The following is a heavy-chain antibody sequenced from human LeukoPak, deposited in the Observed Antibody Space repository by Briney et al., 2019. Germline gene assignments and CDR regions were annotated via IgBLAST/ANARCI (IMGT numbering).Heavy chain of an antibody. Sequence: ASVKVSCKASGNTFSGYYIHWVRQAPGQGLEWMGWINPNSGGTNYAQKFEGRVTMTRDTSISTAYMELSRLGSDDTAVYYCTRQDRGSYFDSWGQGTLVTVSS. CDR3: TRQDRGSYFDS. J-gene: IGHJ4*02. D-gene: IGHD1-26*01. V-gene: IGHV1-2*02. CDR2: INPNSGGT. CDR1: GNTFSGYY.